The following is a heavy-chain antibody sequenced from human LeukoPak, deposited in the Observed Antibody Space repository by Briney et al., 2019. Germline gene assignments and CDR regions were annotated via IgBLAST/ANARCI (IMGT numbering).Heavy chain of an antibody. D-gene: IGHD2-2*02. CDR2: IYYSGST. CDR1: GGSISSSSYY. CDR3: ASRYCSSTSCYRRYYFDY. Sequence: SETLSLACTVSGGSISSSSYYWGWIRQPPGKGLEWIGSIYYSGSTYYNPSLKSRVAISVDTSKNQFSLKLSSVTAADTAVYYCASRYCSSTSCYRRYYFDYWGQGTLVTVSS. V-gene: IGHV4-39*01. J-gene: IGHJ4*02.